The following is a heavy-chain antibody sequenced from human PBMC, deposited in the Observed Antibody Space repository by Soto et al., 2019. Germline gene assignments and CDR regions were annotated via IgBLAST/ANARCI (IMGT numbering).Heavy chain of an antibody. CDR2: IYHSGST. D-gene: IGHD1-26*01. CDR1: GGSISSGGYS. CDR3: AHIVGAPNWFDP. J-gene: IGHJ5*02. V-gene: IGHV4-30-2*01. Sequence: SETLSLTCAVSGGSISSGGYSWSWIRQPPGKGLEWIGYIYHSGSTYYNPSLKSRVTISVDRSKNQFSLKLSSVTAADTATYYCAHIVGAPNWFDPWGQGTLVTVSS.